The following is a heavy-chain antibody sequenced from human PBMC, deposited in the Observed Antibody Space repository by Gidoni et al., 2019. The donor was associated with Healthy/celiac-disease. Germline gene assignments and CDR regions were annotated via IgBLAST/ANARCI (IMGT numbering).Heavy chain of an antibody. J-gene: IGHJ4*02. Sequence: QVQLVQSGAEVKKPGSSVKVSCKASGGTFSSYAISWVRQAPGQGLEWMGGIIPIFGTANYAQKFQGRVTITADESTSTAYMELSSLRSEDTAVYYCARDKSYYYDSSGTGNFDYWGQGTLVTVSS. CDR3: ARDKSYYYDSSGTGNFDY. D-gene: IGHD3-22*01. CDR1: GGTFSSYA. CDR2: IIPIFGTA. V-gene: IGHV1-69*01.